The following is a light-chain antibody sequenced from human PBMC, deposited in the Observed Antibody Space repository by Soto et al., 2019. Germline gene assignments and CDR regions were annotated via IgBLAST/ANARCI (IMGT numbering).Light chain of an antibody. CDR2: KAS. V-gene: IGKV1-5*03. J-gene: IGKJ1*01. CDR3: QQYNSYSPA. CDR1: QSISIW. Sequence: DIPMTQSPSTLSASVGDRVTITCRASQSISIWLAWYQQMPGKAPKLLIYKASTLESGVPSRFSGSGSGTEFTLTISSLQPDDFATYYCQQYNSYSPAFGQGTKVEIK.